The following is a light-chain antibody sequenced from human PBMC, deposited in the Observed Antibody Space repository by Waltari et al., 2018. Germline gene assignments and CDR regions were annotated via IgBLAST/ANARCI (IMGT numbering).Light chain of an antibody. CDR1: QSISSS. Sequence: EIVLTQSPVTLSSSPGERATLPCRASQSISSSLVWYQQKPGQPPRLLIFGASGRATGIPDRFSGSGSGTEFTLTISRLEPEEFAVYYCQQYDSSPLTFGQGTKVEIK. CDR3: QQYDSSPLT. V-gene: IGKV3-20*01. J-gene: IGKJ1*01. CDR2: GAS.